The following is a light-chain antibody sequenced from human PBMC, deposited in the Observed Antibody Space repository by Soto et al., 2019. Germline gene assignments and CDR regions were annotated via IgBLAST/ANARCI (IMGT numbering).Light chain of an antibody. CDR1: QSVSSY. V-gene: IGKV3-11*01. J-gene: IGKJ5*01. Sequence: EIMLTQSPATLSLSPGERATLSCGASQSVSSYLAWYQQKPGQAPRLLIYDASIRATGIPARFSGSGSGTEFTLSISSLQSEDFAVYYCHPYNNWPPITFGQGTRLENK. CDR2: DAS. CDR3: HPYNNWPPIT.